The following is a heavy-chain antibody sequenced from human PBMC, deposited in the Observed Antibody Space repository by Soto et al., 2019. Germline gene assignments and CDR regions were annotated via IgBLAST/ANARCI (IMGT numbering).Heavy chain of an antibody. V-gene: IGHV6-1*01. D-gene: IGHD3-22*01. Sequence: SQTLSLTCAISGDSVSSNSAAWNWIRQSPSRGLEWLGRTYYRSKWYNDYAVSVKSRITINPDTSKNQFSLQLNSVTPEDTAVYYCAMRAKYYYDSSGSGNYYYGTDVWGQGTTVTVSS. CDR2: TYYRSKWYN. CDR1: GDSVSSNSAA. CDR3: AMRAKYYYDSSGSGNYYYGTDV. J-gene: IGHJ6*02.